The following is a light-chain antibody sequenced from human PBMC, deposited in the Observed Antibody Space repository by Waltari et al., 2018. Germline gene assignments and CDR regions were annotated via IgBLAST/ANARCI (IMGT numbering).Light chain of an antibody. Sequence: ELVMTHSPATLSLSPGERATLSCRASQSVTTYLSWIQQKPGQAPKLLIYDASKRATGIPARLSGSGSGTDFTLTISNLEREDLAIEYCHQRSSWPLTFGGGTRVEI. CDR1: QSVTTY. CDR3: HQRSSWPLT. J-gene: IGKJ4*01. V-gene: IGKV3-11*01. CDR2: DAS.